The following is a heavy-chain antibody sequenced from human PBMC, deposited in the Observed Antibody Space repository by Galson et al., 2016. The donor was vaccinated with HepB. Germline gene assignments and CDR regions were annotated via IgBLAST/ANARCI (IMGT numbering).Heavy chain of an antibody. CDR2: ISHSGGGT. CDR3: AKGSVPNYYGSGTFEY. Sequence: SLRLSCAASGFTFDNYPMSWVRQAPGKGLEWVSGISHSGGGTYYTDSVKGRFTIPRDDSKKTLYLQMNSLRAEDTAVYYCAKGSVPNYYGSGTFEYWGQGTLVTVSS. J-gene: IGHJ4*02. V-gene: IGHV3-23*01. CDR1: GFTFDNYP. D-gene: IGHD3-10*01.